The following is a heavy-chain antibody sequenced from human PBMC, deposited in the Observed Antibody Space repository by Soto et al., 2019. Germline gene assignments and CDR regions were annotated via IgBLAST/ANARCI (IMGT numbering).Heavy chain of an antibody. D-gene: IGHD6-19*01. CDR3: ARGQQWLVPWFDP. CDR2: ISYDGSNK. CDR1: GFTFSSYA. V-gene: IGHV3-30-3*01. Sequence: PGGSLRLSCAASGFTFSSYAMHWVRQAPGKGLEWVAVISYDGSNKYYADSVKGRFTISRDNSKNTLYLQMNSLRAEDTAVYYCARGQQWLVPWFDPLGQGTLVTVSS. J-gene: IGHJ5*02.